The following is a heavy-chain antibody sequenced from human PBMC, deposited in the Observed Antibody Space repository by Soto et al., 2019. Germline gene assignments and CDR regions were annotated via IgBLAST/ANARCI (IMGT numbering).Heavy chain of an antibody. CDR2: IIPIFGTA. Sequence: SVKVSCKASGGTFSSYAISWVRQAPGQGLEWMGGIIPIFGTANYAQKFQGRVTITADESTSTAYMELSSLRSEDTAVYYCARDGINYDFWSGYYATILDYYGMDVWGQGTTVTVSS. D-gene: IGHD3-3*01. V-gene: IGHV1-69*13. J-gene: IGHJ6*02. CDR3: ARDGINYDFWSGYYATILDYYGMDV. CDR1: GGTFSSYA.